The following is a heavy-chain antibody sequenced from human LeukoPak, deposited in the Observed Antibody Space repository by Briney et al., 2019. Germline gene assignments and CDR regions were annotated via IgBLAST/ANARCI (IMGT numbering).Heavy chain of an antibody. CDR3: ARASCGGDCYSVDY. V-gene: IGHV3-21*01. J-gene: IGHJ4*02. CDR1: GFTFSSYS. Sequence: GGSLILSCAASGFTFSSYSMNWVRQAPGKGLEWVSSISSSSNYIYYADSVKGRFTISRDNAKNSLYLQMNSLRAEDTAVYYCARASCGGDCYSVDYWGQGTLVTVSS. CDR2: ISSSSNYI. D-gene: IGHD2-21*02.